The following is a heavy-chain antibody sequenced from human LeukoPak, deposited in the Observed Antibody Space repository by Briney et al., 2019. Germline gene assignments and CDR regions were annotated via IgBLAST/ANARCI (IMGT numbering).Heavy chain of an antibody. V-gene: IGHV4-31*03. CDR2: IYYSGST. D-gene: IGHD3-9*01. J-gene: IGHJ4*02. CDR1: GGSISSGGYY. CDR3: ARGILTGYPRFDY. Sequence: KPSETLSLTCTVSGGSISSGGYYWSWIRQHPGKGLEWIGYIYYSGSTYYNPSLKSRVTISVDTSKNQFSLKLSSVTAADTAVYYCARGILTGYPRFDYWGQGTLVTVSS.